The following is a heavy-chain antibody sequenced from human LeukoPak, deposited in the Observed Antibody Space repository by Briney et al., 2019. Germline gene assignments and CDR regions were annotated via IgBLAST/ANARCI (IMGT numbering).Heavy chain of an antibody. J-gene: IGHJ4*02. CDR2: IIPMFGSA. D-gene: IGHD1-26*01. Sequence: ASVKVSCKASGGTFSSYPISWVRQAPGQGLEWMGGIIPMFGSANYAQKFQGRVTITADESTSTAYMELSSLRSEDTAVYYCARLESGSYLGFDYWGQGTLVTVCS. CDR1: GGTFSSYP. V-gene: IGHV1-69*13. CDR3: ARLESGSYLGFDY.